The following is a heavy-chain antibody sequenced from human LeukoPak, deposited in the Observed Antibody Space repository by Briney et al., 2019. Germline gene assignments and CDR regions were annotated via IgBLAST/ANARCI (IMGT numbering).Heavy chain of an antibody. CDR1: GFTFSNYA. D-gene: IGHD3-10*01. J-gene: IGHJ4*02. CDR3: AKTSDYYGSGSHYYYFDY. Sequence: GGSLRLSCAASGFTFSNYAMSWVRQAPGKGLEWVSAISGSGGSTYYADSVKGRFTISRDNSKNTLYLQMNSLRAEDTAVYYCAKTSDYYGSGSHYYYFDYWGQGTLVTVSS. CDR2: ISGSGGST. V-gene: IGHV3-23*01.